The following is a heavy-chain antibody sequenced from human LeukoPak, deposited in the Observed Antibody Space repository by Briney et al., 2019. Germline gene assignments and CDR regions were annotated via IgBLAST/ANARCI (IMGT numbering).Heavy chain of an antibody. Sequence: AETLSLTCTVSGVSISSYDWSWIRQPPGKGLEWVGYIYYSGSNNYNPSLKSRVTISVDTSKNQFSLKLSSVTAADTAVYYCARDGLVETHTCFDPWGQGTLVTVSS. CDR1: GVSISSYD. V-gene: IGHV4-59*01. CDR3: ARDGLVETHTCFDP. D-gene: IGHD6-6*01. J-gene: IGHJ5*02. CDR2: IYYSGSN.